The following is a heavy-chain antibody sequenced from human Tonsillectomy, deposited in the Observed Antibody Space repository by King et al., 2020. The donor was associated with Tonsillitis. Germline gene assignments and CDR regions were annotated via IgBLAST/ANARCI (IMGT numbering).Heavy chain of an antibody. CDR1: GFTFSSYA. J-gene: IGHJ4*02. D-gene: IGHD2/OR15-2a*01. CDR3: ARAYLGGPLGRSTYYFDY. CDR2: VSGSGGST. Sequence: VQLVESGGGLVQPGGSLRLSCAASGFTFSSYAMSWVRQAPGKGLEWVSVVSGSGGSTYCADSVKGRFTISRDNSKNTLYLQMNSQRAEDPAVYYCARAYLGGPLGRSTYYFDYWGQGTLVTVSS. V-gene: IGHV3-23*04.